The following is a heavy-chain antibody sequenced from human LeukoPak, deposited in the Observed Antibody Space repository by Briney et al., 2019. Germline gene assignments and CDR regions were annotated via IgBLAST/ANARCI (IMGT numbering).Heavy chain of an antibody. CDR3: AKDILDSGYDSFDY. CDR1: GFTFSSYS. Sequence: GGSLRLSCAASGFTFSSYSMNWVRQAPGKGLEWVPSISSSSSYIYYADSVKGRFTISRDNAKNSLYLQMNSLRAEDTAVYYCAKDILDSGYDSFDYWGQGTLVTVSS. D-gene: IGHD5-12*01. CDR2: ISSSSSYI. J-gene: IGHJ4*02. V-gene: IGHV3-21*01.